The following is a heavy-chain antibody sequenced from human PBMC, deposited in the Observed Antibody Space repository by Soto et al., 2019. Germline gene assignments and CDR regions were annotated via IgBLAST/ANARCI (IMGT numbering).Heavy chain of an antibody. V-gene: IGHV4-59*08. CDR2: IHYSGST. J-gene: IGHJ4*02. CDR3: VRHAQWIIRAY. Sequence: SGTLSLTCTVPGGSISGYYWSCIRQSPGKGLEWIGYIHYSGSTNYNPSLKSRVTISVDTSKNQLSLKLSSVTAADTAVYYCVRHAQWIIRAYWGQGSLVTVSS. D-gene: IGHD5-12*01. CDR1: GGSISGYY.